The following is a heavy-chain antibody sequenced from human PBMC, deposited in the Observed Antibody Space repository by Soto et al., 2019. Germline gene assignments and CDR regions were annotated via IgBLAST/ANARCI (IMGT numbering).Heavy chain of an antibody. CDR2: IWYDGSNK. CDR1: GFTFSSYG. D-gene: IGHD6-13*01. CDR3: AREFIAAAGTCFDP. Sequence: QVQLVESGGGVVQPGRSLRLSCAASGFTFSSYGMYWVRQAPGKGLEWVAVIWYDGSNKYYADSVKGRFTISRDNSKNTLYLQMNSLRAEDTAVYYCAREFIAAAGTCFDPWGQGTLVTVSS. J-gene: IGHJ5*02. V-gene: IGHV3-33*01.